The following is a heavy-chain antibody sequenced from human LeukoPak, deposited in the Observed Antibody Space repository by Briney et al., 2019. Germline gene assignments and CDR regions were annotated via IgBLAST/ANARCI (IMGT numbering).Heavy chain of an antibody. Sequence: SETLSLTCTVSGGSISSSSYYWGWIRQPPGKGLEWIGSIYYSGSTYYNPSLKSRVTISVDTSKNQFSLKLSSVTAADTAVYYCARGLGIAVAGITFLFDYWGQGTLVTVSS. D-gene: IGHD6-19*01. J-gene: IGHJ4*02. CDR3: ARGLGIAVAGITFLFDY. CDR2: IYYSGST. CDR1: GGSISSSSYY. V-gene: IGHV4-39*07.